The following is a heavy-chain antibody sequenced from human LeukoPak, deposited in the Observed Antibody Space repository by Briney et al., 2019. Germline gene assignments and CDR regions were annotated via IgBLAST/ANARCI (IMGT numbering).Heavy chain of an antibody. CDR1: GGSISSYY. V-gene: IGHV4-59*01. J-gene: IGHJ4*02. CDR2: IYYSGST. Sequence: SETLSLTCTVSGGSISSYYWSWIRQPPGKGLEWIGYIYYSGSTNYNPSLKSRVTISVDTSKNQFPLKLSSVTAADTAVYYCARMSILPHRIAAAEHFDYWGQGTLVTVSS. CDR3: ARMSILPHRIAAAEHFDY. D-gene: IGHD6-13*01.